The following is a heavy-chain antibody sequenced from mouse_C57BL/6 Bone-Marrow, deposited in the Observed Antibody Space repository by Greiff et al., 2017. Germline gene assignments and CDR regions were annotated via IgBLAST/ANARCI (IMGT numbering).Heavy chain of an antibody. CDR1: GFTFSDYG. V-gene: IGHV5-17*01. CDR3: ARSPLRRGGYYYAMDY. CDR2: ISSGSSTI. D-gene: IGHD2-12*01. Sequence: VQLQQSGGGLVKPGGSLKLSCAASGFTFSDYGMHWVRQAPEKGLEWVAYISSGSSTIYYADTVKGRFTISRDNAKNTLFLQMTSLRSEDTAMYYCARSPLRRGGYYYAMDYWGQGTSVTVSS. J-gene: IGHJ4*01.